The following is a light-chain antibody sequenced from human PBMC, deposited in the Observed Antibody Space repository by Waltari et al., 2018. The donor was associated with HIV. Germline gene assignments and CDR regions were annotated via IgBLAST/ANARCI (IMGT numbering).Light chain of an antibody. CDR2: GAS. J-gene: IGKJ2*01. CDR3: QQYGHSPPYT. CDR1: KSISSNY. V-gene: IGKV3-20*01. Sequence: EIVLTQSPGTLSLSPGERVTLSCRPSKSISSNYLAWHQQKPGQAPRLLIFGASTRATGVPDRFSGSGSGTDFTLTISGLEPEDFAVYYCQQYGHSPPYTFGQGTKLEIK.